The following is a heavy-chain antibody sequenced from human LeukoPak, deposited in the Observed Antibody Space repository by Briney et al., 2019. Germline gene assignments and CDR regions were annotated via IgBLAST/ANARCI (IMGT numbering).Heavy chain of an antibody. CDR1: GGTFSSYA. D-gene: IGHD6-19*01. CDR2: IIPIFGTA. V-gene: IGHV1-69*13. CDR3: AAAPKYPGIAVAGHFDY. Sequence: AASVKVSCTASGGTFSSYAISWVRQAPGQGLEWMGGIIPIFGTANYAQKFQGRVTITADESTSTAYMELSSLRSEDTAVYYCAAAPKYPGIAVAGHFDYWGQGTLVTVSS. J-gene: IGHJ4*02.